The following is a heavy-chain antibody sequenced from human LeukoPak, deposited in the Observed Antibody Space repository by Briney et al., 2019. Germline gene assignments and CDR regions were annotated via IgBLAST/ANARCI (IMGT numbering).Heavy chain of an antibody. CDR2: IKEDGSEK. J-gene: IGHJ4*02. CDR1: GFPLSHYW. D-gene: IGHD1-26*01. CDR3: ARGDSASKIDY. V-gene: IGHV3-7*01. Sequence: GGSLRLSCAASGFPLSHYWMSWVRQTPAKGLGWVANIKEDGSEKYSADSVKGRFTISRDNAKNALYLQMNSLRVEDTAVYFCARGDSASKIDYWGQGTLVTVSS.